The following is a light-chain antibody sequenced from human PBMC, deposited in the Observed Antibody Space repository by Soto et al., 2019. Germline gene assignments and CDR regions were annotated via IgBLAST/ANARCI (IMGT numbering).Light chain of an antibody. CDR1: QGIRSY. V-gene: IGKV1-27*01. CDR2: ASS. Sequence: DIRMTQSPSSLSASVGDRVTITCRASQGIRSYLAGYQQKPGKVPKLLIYASSALQSGVPSRFSGSGSGTDFPLTSSSLQPEDVSTYYCQNYNSAPQTFGQGTKVEIK. J-gene: IGKJ2*01. CDR3: QNYNSAPQT.